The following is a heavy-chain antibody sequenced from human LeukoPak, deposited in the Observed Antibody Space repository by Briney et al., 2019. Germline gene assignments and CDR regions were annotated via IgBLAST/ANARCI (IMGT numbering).Heavy chain of an antibody. J-gene: IGHJ4*02. D-gene: IGHD2-8*02. V-gene: IGHV4-59*01. CDR3: ARVAPGGYFDY. Sequence: SETLSLTCTVSGGSISSYYWSWIRQPPGKGLECIAYIYYSGSTNYNPSLKSRVTISVDTSKNQFSLKLSSVTAADTAVYYCARVAPGGYFDYWGQGTLVTVSS. CDR2: IYYSGST. CDR1: GGSISSYY.